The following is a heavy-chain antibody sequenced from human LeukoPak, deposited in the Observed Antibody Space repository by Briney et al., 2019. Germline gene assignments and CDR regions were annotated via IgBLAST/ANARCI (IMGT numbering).Heavy chain of an antibody. V-gene: IGHV1-46*01. J-gene: IGHJ3*02. CDR2: INPSGGST. Sequence: ASVKVSCKASGYTFTSYYMHWVRQAPGQGLEWMGIINPSGGSTSYAQKFQGRVTMTRDTSTSTVYMELSSLRSEDTAVYYCARPQGIAAADDAFDIWGQGTVVTVSS. CDR3: ARPQGIAAADDAFDI. D-gene: IGHD6-13*01. CDR1: GYTFTSYY.